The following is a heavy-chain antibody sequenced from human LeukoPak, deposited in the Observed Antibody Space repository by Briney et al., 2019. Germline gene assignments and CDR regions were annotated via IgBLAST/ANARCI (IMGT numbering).Heavy chain of an antibody. CDR2: IYYSGST. CDR1: GGSVSSYY. J-gene: IGHJ4*02. V-gene: IGHV4-59*02. Sequence: PSETLSLTCTVSGGSVSSYYWSWIRQPPGKGLEWIGYIYYSGSTKSKSSLKSRVTISVDTSKNQFSLRLSSVTAADTAMYYCARACYGDYVGCFDYWGQGTLVTVSS. CDR3: ARACYGDYVGCFDY. D-gene: IGHD4-17*01.